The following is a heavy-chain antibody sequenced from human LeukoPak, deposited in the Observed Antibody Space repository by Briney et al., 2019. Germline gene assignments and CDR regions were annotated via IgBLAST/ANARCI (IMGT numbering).Heavy chain of an antibody. J-gene: IGHJ6*02. V-gene: IGHV5-51*01. CDR3: ARTRSALITTNYHFYALDV. Sequence: GESLKISCKGSGYNFTGYWIGWVRQMPGKGLEWMGIIYPGDSDTRYSPSFQGQVTISADKSISTAYLQWSSLKASDTAMYYCARTRSALITTNYHFYALDVWGQGTTVTVPS. CDR2: IYPGDSDT. D-gene: IGHD3-22*01. CDR1: GYNFTGYW.